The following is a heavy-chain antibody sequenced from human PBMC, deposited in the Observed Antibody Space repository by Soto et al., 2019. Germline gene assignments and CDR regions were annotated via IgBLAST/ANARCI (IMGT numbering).Heavy chain of an antibody. CDR1: GFTFSNAW. D-gene: IGHD2-2*01. J-gene: IGHJ6*02. V-gene: IGHV3-15*07. CDR3: TTHIVVVPAAMAHYYYGMDV. Sequence: GGSLRLSCAASGFTFSNAWMNWVRQAPGKGLEWVGCIKSKTDGGTTDYAAPVKGRFTISRDDSKNTLYLQMNSLKTEDTAVYYCTTHIVVVPAAMAHYYYGMDVWGQGTTVTVS. CDR2: IKSKTDGGTT.